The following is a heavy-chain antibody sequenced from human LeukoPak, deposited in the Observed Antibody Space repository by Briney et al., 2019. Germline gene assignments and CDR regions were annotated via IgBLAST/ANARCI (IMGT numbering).Heavy chain of an antibody. CDR1: GGSISSTNW. D-gene: IGHD4-17*01. CDR2: IYHGGST. V-gene: IGHV4-4*02. Sequence: SGTLSLTCGVSGGSISSTNWWSWVRQPPGKGLEWSGEIYHGGSTNFNPSLRSRVTILVDKSKNQFSLKMTSVTAADTAVYYCARAYGDSYYFDYWGQGTLVTVSS. CDR3: ARAYGDSYYFDY. J-gene: IGHJ4*02.